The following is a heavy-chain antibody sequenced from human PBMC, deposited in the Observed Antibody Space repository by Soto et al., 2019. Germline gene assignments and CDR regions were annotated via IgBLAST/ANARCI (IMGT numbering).Heavy chain of an antibody. D-gene: IGHD5-12*01. CDR1: GFTFSSYA. V-gene: IGHV3-23*01. J-gene: IGHJ4*02. CDR2: TSDSGGST. Sequence: SGGSLRLSCAASGFTFSSYAMTWVRQDTGKGVEWVSSTSDSGGSTYYAHSVKGLFTISREYSKNTLYLQMSSLRAEDTAVYYCAKGGPRDGYKDFDYWGQGTRVTVSS. CDR3: AKGGPRDGYKDFDY.